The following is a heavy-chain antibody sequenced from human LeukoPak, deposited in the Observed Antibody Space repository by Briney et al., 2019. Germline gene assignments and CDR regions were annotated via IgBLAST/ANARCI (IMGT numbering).Heavy chain of an antibody. D-gene: IGHD3-22*01. J-gene: IGHJ6*02. CDR2: INPSGGST. Sequence: GASVKVSCKASGYTFTSYYMHWVRQAPGQGLEWMGIINPSGGSTSYAQKLQGRVTMTTDTSTSTAYMELRSLRSDDTAVYYCARDRLIDYHYYYGMDVWGQGTTVTVSS. CDR3: ARDRLIDYHYYYGMDV. CDR1: GYTFTSYY. V-gene: IGHV1-46*01.